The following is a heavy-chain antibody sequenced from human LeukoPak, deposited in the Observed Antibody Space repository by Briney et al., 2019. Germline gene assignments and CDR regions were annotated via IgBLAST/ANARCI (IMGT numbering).Heavy chain of an antibody. V-gene: IGHV4-4*07. CDR3: AREGHGSGSYYTQTYYYCYYGMDV. CDR1: GGSISGYY. CDR2: IYTSGST. D-gene: IGHD3-10*01. Sequence: PSGTLSLTCTVSGGSISGYYWSWIRQPAGKGLEWIGRIYTSGSTNYNPSLQSRVTMSVDTSSNQCSLKLSSVTAADTVVYYCAREGHGSGSYYTQTYYYCYYGMDVWGQGTTVTVSS. J-gene: IGHJ6*02.